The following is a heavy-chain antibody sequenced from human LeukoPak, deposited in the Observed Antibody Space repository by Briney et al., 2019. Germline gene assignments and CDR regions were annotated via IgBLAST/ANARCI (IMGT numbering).Heavy chain of an antibody. CDR3: ARIAYSSATDY. D-gene: IGHD6-25*01. J-gene: IGHJ4*02. V-gene: IGHV4-39*07. CDR1: GGSISSSNYY. Sequence: SETLSLTCTVSGGSISSSNYYWGWIRQPPGKGLECIGSIYYSGRTYYKSSLKSRVTISVDTSNNQFSLKLNSVTAADTAVYYCARIAYSSATDYWGQGTLVTVSS. CDR2: IYYSGRT.